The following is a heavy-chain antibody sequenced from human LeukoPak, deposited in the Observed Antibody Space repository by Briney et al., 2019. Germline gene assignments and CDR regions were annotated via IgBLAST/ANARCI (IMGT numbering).Heavy chain of an antibody. CDR1: GFTFKDYW. Sequence: SGGSLRLSCAASGFTFKDYWMHWVRQVPRKGLVWVARIISDGSSASYADSVKGRFTMSRDNAKNTLYLQMNSLRAEDTAVYYCVRDSNYHPDCWGQGTLVTVSS. J-gene: IGHJ4*02. CDR3: VRDSNYHPDC. CDR2: IISDGSSA. V-gene: IGHV3-74*01. D-gene: IGHD4-11*01.